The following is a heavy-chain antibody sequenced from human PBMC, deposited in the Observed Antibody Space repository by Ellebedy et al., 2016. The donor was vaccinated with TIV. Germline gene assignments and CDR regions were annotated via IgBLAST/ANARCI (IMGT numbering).Heavy chain of an antibody. J-gene: IGHJ4*02. CDR2: IPYDGSNE. CDR3: AKNRQFDANFATLDY. V-gene: IGHV3-30*18. CDR1: GFTFSNYS. D-gene: IGHD1-7*01. Sequence: GESLKISXAASGFTFSNYSMHWVRQAPGKGLEWVAVIPYDGSNERYGDSVKGRFTISRDNSKNTLYLQMNNLRPEDTAVYYCAKNRQFDANFATLDYWGQGILVTVSP.